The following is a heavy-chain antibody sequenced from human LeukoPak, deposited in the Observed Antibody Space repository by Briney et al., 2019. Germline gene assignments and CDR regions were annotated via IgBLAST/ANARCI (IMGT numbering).Heavy chain of an antibody. Sequence: GGSLRPSCAASGFTLSSYSMNWVRQAPGKGLEWVSYINGLSSTIYYADSVKGRFTISRDNAKNSLYLQMNSLRAEDTAVYYCARDYTGSYWFDYWGQGTLVTVSS. CDR1: GFTLSSYS. V-gene: IGHV3-48*01. CDR3: ARDYTGSYWFDY. J-gene: IGHJ4*02. D-gene: IGHD1-26*01. CDR2: INGLSSTI.